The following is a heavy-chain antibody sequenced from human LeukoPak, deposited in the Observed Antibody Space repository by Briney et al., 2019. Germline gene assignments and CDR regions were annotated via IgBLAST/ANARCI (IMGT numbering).Heavy chain of an antibody. J-gene: IGHJ4*02. D-gene: IGHD3-3*01. CDR3: GRDWELRFHQGGLDY. V-gene: IGHV1-2*02. Sequence: ASVKVSCKASGYTFTDYYIYWVRQAPGQGLEWMGWINPISGGTNYAQKFQVRVTMTSDTSISTAYMELSGLRSDDTAVYYCGRDWELRFHQGGLDYWGQGALVTVSS. CDR1: GYTFTDYY. CDR2: INPISGGT.